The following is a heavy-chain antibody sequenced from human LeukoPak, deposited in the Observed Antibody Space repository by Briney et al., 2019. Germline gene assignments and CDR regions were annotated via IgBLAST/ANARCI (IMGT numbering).Heavy chain of an antibody. CDR1: GFTFSTST. J-gene: IGHJ4*02. V-gene: IGHV3-21*01. CDR2: ISGTSRTM. CDR3: ARGDVRDF. D-gene: IGHD2-21*01. Sequence: GGSLRLSCAASGFTFSTSTMNWVRQAPGKGLEWVSSISGTSRTMYYADSVKGRFTISRDNAEHSLYLQMNSLRAEDTAVYHCARGDVRDFWGQGTLVTVSS.